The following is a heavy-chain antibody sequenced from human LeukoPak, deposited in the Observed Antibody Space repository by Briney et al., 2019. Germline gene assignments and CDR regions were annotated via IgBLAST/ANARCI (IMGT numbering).Heavy chain of an antibody. J-gene: IGHJ4*02. CDR2: LNSDGSST. CDR1: GFTFSSYW. CDR3: ATLAPGYVSGWNHIDY. Sequence: PGGSLRLSCAASGFTFSSYWMSWVRQAPGKGLVWVSRLNSDGSSTTYADSVKGRFTISRDNAKNTLYLQMNSLRAEDTAVYYCATLAPGYVSGWNHIDYWGQGTLVTVSS. V-gene: IGHV3-74*03. D-gene: IGHD6-19*01.